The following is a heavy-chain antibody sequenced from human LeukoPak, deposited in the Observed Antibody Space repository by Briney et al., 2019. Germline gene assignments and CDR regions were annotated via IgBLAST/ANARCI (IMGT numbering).Heavy chain of an antibody. D-gene: IGHD6-19*01. V-gene: IGHV1-18*01. J-gene: IGHJ4*02. CDR3: ARDSAPAVAGKGQRGGFDY. Sequence: GASGKLSCKASAYTFTSYGFSWVRQGPGQGLERMGGISGYNGHTNNAQNLAGRVTMTTDTSTSTAYMELRSLRSDDTAVYYCARDSAPAVAGKGQRGGFDYWGQGTLVTVSS. CDR2: ISGYNGHT. CDR1: AYTFTSYG.